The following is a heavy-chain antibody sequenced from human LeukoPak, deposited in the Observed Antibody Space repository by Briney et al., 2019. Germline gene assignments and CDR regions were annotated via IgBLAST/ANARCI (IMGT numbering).Heavy chain of an antibody. D-gene: IGHD6-19*01. V-gene: IGHV3-74*01. CDR1: GFSFSGHW. Sequence: GGSLRLSCTASGFSFSGHWMHWARQLPGKGLVWVSRISPTGSTTSYADSVKGRFTISRDNAKSSLYLQMNSLRAEDTAVYYCARLPAPSGWFYFDPWGQGTLVTVSS. J-gene: IGHJ5*02. CDR2: ISPTGSTT. CDR3: ARLPAPSGWFYFDP.